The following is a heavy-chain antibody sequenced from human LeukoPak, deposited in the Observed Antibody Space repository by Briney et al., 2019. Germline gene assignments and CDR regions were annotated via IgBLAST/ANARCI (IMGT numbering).Heavy chain of an antibody. CDR2: IIPIFGTA. CDR1: GGTFSSYA. CDR3: ARGTYQYPFDY. J-gene: IGHJ4*02. V-gene: IGHV1-69*13. Sequence: GASVKVSCKASGGTFSSYAISWVRQAPGQGLEWMGGIIPIFGTANYAQKFQDRVTITADESTSTAYMELSSLRSEDMAVYYCARGTYQYPFDYWGQGTLVTVSS. D-gene: IGHD2-2*01.